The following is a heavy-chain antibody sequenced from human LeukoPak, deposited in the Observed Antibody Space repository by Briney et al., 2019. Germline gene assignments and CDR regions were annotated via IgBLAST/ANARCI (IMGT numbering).Heavy chain of an antibody. CDR3: ARRTIIGGGDCLDY. Sequence: GGSLRLSCAASGFTFSSYWMHWVRQAPGKGLVWVSRINTDGSSTSYADSVKGRFTISRDNAKNTLYLQMNSLSAEDTAIYYCARRTIIGGGDCLDYWGQGTVVTVSS. CDR1: GFTFSSYW. D-gene: IGHD2-21*02. J-gene: IGHJ4*02. V-gene: IGHV3-74*01. CDR2: INTDGSST.